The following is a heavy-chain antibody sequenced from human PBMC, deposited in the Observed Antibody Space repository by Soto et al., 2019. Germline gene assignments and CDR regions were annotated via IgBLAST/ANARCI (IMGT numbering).Heavy chain of an antibody. CDR3: ARGRGYSGDDHYYYFDMDV. CDR1: GGTFNNYP. V-gene: IGHV1-69*01. J-gene: IGHJ6*02. CDR2: SIPIFGTA. D-gene: IGHD5-12*01. Sequence: QVQLVQSGAAVKKPGSSVKVSCKASGGTFNNYPITWVRQAPGEGLEWMGGSIPIFGTANYAQKFQGRVTISVDESTSTAYMELRSLRSEDTAVYYCARGRGYSGDDHYYYFDMDVWGQGTTVTVSS.